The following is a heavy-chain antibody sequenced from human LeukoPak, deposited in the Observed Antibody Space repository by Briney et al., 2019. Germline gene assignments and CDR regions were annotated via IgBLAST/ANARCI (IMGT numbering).Heavy chain of an antibody. Sequence: PSETLSLTCTVSGGSISSSSNYWGWIRDPAGKGREWIGSIYYSGSTYYNPSLKSRVTISVDTSKNQFSLKLSSVTAADTAVYYCARTAGYSYGYYFDYWGQGTLVTVSS. CDR1: GGSISSSSNY. CDR2: IYYSGST. J-gene: IGHJ4*02. D-gene: IGHD5-18*01. CDR3: ARTAGYSYGYYFDY. V-gene: IGHV4-39*07.